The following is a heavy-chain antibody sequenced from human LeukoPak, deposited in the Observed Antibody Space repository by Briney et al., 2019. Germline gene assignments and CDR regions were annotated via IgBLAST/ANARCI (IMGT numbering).Heavy chain of an antibody. CDR3: ARDPPPLQDYYYYYMDV. V-gene: IGHV3-30*01. CDR1: GFTFSSYA. J-gene: IGHJ6*03. CDR2: ISYDGSNK. Sequence: GRSLRLSCAASGFTFSSYATHWVRQAPGKGLEWVAVISYDGSNKYYADSVKGRFTISRDNSKNTLYLQMNSLRAEDTAVYYCARDPPPLQDYYYYYMDVWGKGTTVTVSS.